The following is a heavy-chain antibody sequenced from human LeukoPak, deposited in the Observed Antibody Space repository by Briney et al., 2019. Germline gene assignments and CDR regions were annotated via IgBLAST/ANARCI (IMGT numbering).Heavy chain of an antibody. CDR2: IRSKPYGGTT. J-gene: IGHJ6*03. Sequence: PGGSLRLSCTVSGFTFGDYALSWVRQAPGKGLEWVGFIRSKPYGGTTEYAASVKGRFTISRDDSKNIAYLQMNSLKTEDTAVYYCTSNCSSTSCYGANYSYMDVWGKGTTVTVSS. CDR1: GFTFGDYA. V-gene: IGHV3-49*04. CDR3: TSNCSSTSCYGANYSYMDV. D-gene: IGHD2-2*01.